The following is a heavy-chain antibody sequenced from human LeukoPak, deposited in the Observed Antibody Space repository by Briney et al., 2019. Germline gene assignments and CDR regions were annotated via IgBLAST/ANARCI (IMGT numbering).Heavy chain of an antibody. Sequence: SETLSLTCAVYGGSFSGYYWSWIRQPPGKGLEWIGEINHSGSTNYNPSLKSRVTISVDMSKNQFSLKLSSVTAADTAVYYCARGNNVLLWFGELFRDYFDYWGQGTLVTVSS. CDR3: ARGNNVLLWFGELFRDYFDY. J-gene: IGHJ4*02. CDR2: INHSGST. D-gene: IGHD3-10*01. CDR1: GGSFSGYY. V-gene: IGHV4-34*01.